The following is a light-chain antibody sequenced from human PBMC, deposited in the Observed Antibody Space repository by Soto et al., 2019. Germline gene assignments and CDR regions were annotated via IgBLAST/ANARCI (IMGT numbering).Light chain of an antibody. CDR3: QQYAGT. Sequence: EIVMTQSPGTLSVSPGERATLSCRASQSVSSNLAWYQQKPGQAPRLLIYGASTRATGIPARFSGSGSGTEFTLTISRLEPEDFAVYYCQQYAGTFGQGTKVDIK. J-gene: IGKJ1*01. V-gene: IGKV3-15*01. CDR2: GAS. CDR1: QSVSSN.